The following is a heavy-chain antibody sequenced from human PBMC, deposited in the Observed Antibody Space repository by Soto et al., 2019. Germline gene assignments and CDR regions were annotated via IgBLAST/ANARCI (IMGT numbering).Heavy chain of an antibody. V-gene: IGHV1-2*02. Sequence: AASVKVSCKASGYTFIGYYIHWIRQAPGQGLEWMGWISPSNGDTEFAPKFQGRVTVTRDTSLSTVYLTLSRLESDDTAVYYCTWAGVIPFFSYWGQGTQVTVSS. J-gene: IGHJ4*02. CDR1: GYTFIGYY. D-gene: IGHD3-10*01. CDR2: ISPSNGDT. CDR3: TWAGVIPFFSY.